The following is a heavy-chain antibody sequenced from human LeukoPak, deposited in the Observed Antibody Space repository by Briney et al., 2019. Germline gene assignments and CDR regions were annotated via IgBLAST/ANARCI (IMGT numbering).Heavy chain of an antibody. CDR3: AVDSITIFGVVKPY. CDR1: GFTFDDYA. Sequence: PGRSLRLSCAASGFTFDDYAMHWVRQAPGKGLEWVSGISWNSGSIGYADSVKGRFTISRDNAKNSLYLQMNSLRAEDTAVYYCAVDSITIFGVVKPYWGQGTLVTVSS. J-gene: IGHJ4*02. D-gene: IGHD3-3*01. CDR2: ISWNSGSI. V-gene: IGHV3-9*01.